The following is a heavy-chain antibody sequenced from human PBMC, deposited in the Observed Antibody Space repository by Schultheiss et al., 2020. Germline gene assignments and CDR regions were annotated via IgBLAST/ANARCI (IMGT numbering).Heavy chain of an antibody. J-gene: IGHJ4*02. V-gene: IGHV4-30-4*01. Sequence: SATLSLTCTVSGGSISSGDYYWSWIRQPPGKGLAWIGYIYYSGSTYYNPSLKSRVTISVDTSKNQFSLKLSSVTAADTAVYYCARDGTGRCSGGSCYAAGYYFDIWGQGTLVTVSS. CDR1: GGSISSGDYY. D-gene: IGHD2-15*01. CDR3: ARDGTGRCSGGSCYAAGYYFDI. CDR2: IYYSGST.